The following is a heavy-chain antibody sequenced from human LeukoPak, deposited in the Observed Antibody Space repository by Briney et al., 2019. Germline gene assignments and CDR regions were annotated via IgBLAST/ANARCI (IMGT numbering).Heavy chain of an antibody. CDR1: GYTFTGYY. J-gene: IGHJ4*02. D-gene: IGHD3-22*01. V-gene: IGHV1-2*06. Sequence: ASVEVSCKASGYTFTGYYMHWVRQAPGQGLEWMGRINPNSGGTNYAQKFQGRVTMTRDTSISTAYMELSRLRSDDTAVYYCARLDGGYYYDSSGYYHGLFDYWGQGTLVTVSS. CDR2: INPNSGGT. CDR3: ARLDGGYYYDSSGYYHGLFDY.